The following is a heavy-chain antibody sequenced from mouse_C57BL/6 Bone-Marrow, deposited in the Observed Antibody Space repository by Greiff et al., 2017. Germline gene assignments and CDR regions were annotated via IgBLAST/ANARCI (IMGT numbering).Heavy chain of an antibody. CDR3: ARASLYYGNLDY. V-gene: IGHV3-6*01. CDR1: GYSITSGYY. Sequence: DVQLVESGPGLVKPSQSLSLTCSVTGYSITSGYYWNWIRQFPGNKLEWMGYISYDGSNNYNPSLKNRISITRDTSKNQFFLKLNSVTTEDTAAYYCARASLYYGNLDYWGQGTTLTVSS. D-gene: IGHD2-1*01. J-gene: IGHJ2*01. CDR2: ISYDGSN.